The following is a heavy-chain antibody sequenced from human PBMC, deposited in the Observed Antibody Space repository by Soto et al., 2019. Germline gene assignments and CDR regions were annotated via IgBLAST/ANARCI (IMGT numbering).Heavy chain of an antibody. CDR1: GFTFGDYA. V-gene: IGHV3-49*03. D-gene: IGHD4-17*01. Sequence: GGSLRLSCTASGFTFGDYAMSWFRQAPGKGLEWVGFIRSKAYGGTTEYAASVKGRFTISRDDSKSIAYLQMNSLKTEDTAVYYCTRDKGGSLRKKEPYFDYWGQGTLVTVSS. CDR2: IRSKAYGGTT. CDR3: TRDKGGSLRKKEPYFDY. J-gene: IGHJ4*02.